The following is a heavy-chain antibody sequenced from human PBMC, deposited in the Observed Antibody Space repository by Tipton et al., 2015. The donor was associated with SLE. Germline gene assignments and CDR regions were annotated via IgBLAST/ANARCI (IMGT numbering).Heavy chain of an antibody. V-gene: IGHV4-39*02. CDR3: VRWLMGDVVLINNDYYFHY. J-gene: IGHJ4*02. D-gene: IGHD1-1*01. CDR2: IYYSGST. Sequence: TLSLTCTVSGGSISSSSYYWGWIRQPPGKGLEWFESIYYSGSTYYNPSLKSRVTISVDTSKNRFSLRLNSATAADTAMYYCVRWLMGDVVLINNDYYFHYWGQGTLVTVSS. CDR1: GGSISSSSYY.